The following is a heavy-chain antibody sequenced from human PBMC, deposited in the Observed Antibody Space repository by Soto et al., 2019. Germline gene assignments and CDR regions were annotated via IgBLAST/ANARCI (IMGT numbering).Heavy chain of an antibody. J-gene: IGHJ6*02. D-gene: IGHD2-21*02. CDR1: GGTFSSYA. CDR3: ARLRYGGNSRHYYGMDV. Sequence: VQLVQSGAEVKKPGSSVKVSCKASGGTFSSYAISWVRQAHGQGIEWMGGIIPIFGTANYAQKFQGRVTITADKSTSTAYMELSSLRSEDTAVYYCARLRYGGNSRHYYGMDVWGQGTTVTVSS. V-gene: IGHV1-69*06. CDR2: IIPIFGTA.